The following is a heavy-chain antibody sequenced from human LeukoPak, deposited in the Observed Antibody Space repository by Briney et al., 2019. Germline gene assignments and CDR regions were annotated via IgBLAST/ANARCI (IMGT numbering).Heavy chain of an antibody. CDR3: AREGRNRYYGSGSPDY. J-gene: IGHJ4*02. Sequence: PSETLSLTCTVSGGSISSSSYYWGWIRQPPGKGLEWIGSIYYSGSTYYNPSLKSRVTISVDTSKNQFSLKLSSVTAADTAVYYCAREGRNRYYGSGSPDYWGQGTLVTVSS. CDR1: GGSISSSSYY. D-gene: IGHD3-10*01. V-gene: IGHV4-39*07. CDR2: IYYSGST.